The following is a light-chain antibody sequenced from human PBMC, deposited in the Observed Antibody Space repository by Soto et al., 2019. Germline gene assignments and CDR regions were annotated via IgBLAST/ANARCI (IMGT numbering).Light chain of an antibody. CDR3: QQRSYWPLT. J-gene: IGKJ4*01. CDR1: QSVSSY. V-gene: IGKV3-11*01. Sequence: EIGLTQSPANLNLSPGERATLSCRASQSVSSYLAWYQQKPGQAPRLLIYDASNRATGIPARFSGSGSGTDFTLTISSLEPEDFALYYCQQRSYWPLTFGGGTKLDI. CDR2: DAS.